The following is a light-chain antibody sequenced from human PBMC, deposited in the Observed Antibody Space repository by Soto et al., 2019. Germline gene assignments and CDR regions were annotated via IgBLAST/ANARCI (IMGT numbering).Light chain of an antibody. Sequence: DIQMTQSPSSLSASVGDRVTITCRAGQSMTTYLNWYQHKPGKAPKLLVFATSNLQSGVPSRFSGSGSGTDFTLTISSLQPEDFAVYYCQQYKNWPLTFGGGTRVEI. CDR3: QQYKNWPLT. CDR2: ATS. CDR1: QSMTTY. V-gene: IGKV1-39*01. J-gene: IGKJ4*01.